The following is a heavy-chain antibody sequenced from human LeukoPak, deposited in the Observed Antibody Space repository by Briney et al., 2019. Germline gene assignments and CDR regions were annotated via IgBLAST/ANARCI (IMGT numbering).Heavy chain of an antibody. Sequence: GWSLRLSCAASLFTFSSYSMHWVRQAPAKGLEWVSYISSSSSTIYYADSVKGRFTISRDNAKNSLYLQMNSLRDEDTAVYYCARASYYDCWSGYSSDYYYYMDVWGEGTTVTVSS. CDR3: ARASYYDCWSGYSSDYYYYMDV. J-gene: IGHJ6*03. CDR2: ISSSSSTI. D-gene: IGHD3-3*01. V-gene: IGHV3-48*02. CDR1: LFTFSSYS.